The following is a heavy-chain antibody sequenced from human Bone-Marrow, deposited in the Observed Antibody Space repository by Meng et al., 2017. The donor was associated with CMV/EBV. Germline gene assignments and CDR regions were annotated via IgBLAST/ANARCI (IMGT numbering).Heavy chain of an antibody. CDR1: GFTFSSYW. D-gene: IGHD2-15*01. J-gene: IGHJ4*02. Sequence: GESLKISCAASGFTFSSYWMSWVRQAPGKGLEWVANIKQDGSEKYYVDSVKGRFTISRDNAKNSLYLQMNSLRAEDTAVYYCARDLFSKVHCSGGSCYSWVYWGQGTLVTVSS. V-gene: IGHV3-7*01. CDR3: ARDLFSKVHCSGGSCYSWVY. CDR2: IKQDGSEK.